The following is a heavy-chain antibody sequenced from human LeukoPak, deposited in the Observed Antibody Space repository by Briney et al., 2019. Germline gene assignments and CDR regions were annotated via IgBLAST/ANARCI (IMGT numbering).Heavy chain of an antibody. CDR3: ARGHDYGGNSRWFDP. Sequence: SETLSLTCAVYGGSFSGYYWGWIRQPPGKGLEWIGEINHSGSTNYNPSLKSRVTISVDTSKNQFSLKLSSVTAADTAVYYCARGHDYGGNSRWFDPWGQGTLVTVSS. CDR1: GGSFSGYY. J-gene: IGHJ5*02. CDR2: INHSGST. D-gene: IGHD4-23*01. V-gene: IGHV4-34*01.